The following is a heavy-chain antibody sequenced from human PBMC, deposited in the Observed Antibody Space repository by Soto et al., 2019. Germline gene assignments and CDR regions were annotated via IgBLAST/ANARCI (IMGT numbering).Heavy chain of an antibody. Sequence: QVQLQESGPGLVKPSQTLSLTCTVSGGSISSGDYYWSWIRQPPGKGLEWIGYIYYSGSTYYNPSLKRRVTISVDTSKNQFSLKLSSVTAADTAVYYCARPMAGGWYPPGDWSFDLWGRGTLVTVSS. D-gene: IGHD6-19*01. CDR1: GGSISSGDYY. V-gene: IGHV4-30-4*01. CDR2: IYYSGST. CDR3: ARPMAGGWYPPGDWSFDL. J-gene: IGHJ2*01.